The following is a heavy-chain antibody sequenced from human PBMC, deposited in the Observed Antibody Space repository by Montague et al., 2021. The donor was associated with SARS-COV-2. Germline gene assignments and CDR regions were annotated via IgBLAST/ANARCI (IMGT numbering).Heavy chain of an antibody. Sequence: TLSLTCAVYGGPFSGYYWSWIRQHPGKGLEWIGYIYHSGSTYYNPSLKSRVTISVDTSKNQFSLKLSSVTAADTAVYYCARAPRNIFGVVLTFDYWGQGTLVTASS. D-gene: IGHD3-3*01. CDR3: ARAPRNIFGVVLTFDY. CDR1: GGPFSGYY. CDR2: IYHSGST. V-gene: IGHV4-34*09. J-gene: IGHJ4*02.